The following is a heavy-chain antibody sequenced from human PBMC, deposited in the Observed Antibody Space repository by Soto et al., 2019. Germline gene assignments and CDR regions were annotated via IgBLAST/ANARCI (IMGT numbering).Heavy chain of an antibody. CDR1: GFTVTSYY. CDR3: ARDYYYGSGNYYRADYYHYGMDV. D-gene: IGHD3-10*01. V-gene: IGHV3-53*01. J-gene: IGHJ6*02. CDR2: IYTGGNT. Sequence: GGSLRLSCAASGFTVTSYYMSWVRQAPGKGLEWVSLIYTGGNTNYADSVKGRFTISRDNSKNTLYLQMNSLRAEGTAVYYCARDYYYGSGNYYRADYYHYGMDVWGQGTTVTVSS.